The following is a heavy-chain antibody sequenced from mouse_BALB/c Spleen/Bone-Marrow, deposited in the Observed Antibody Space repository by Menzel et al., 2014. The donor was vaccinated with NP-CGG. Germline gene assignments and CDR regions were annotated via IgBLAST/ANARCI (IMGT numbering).Heavy chain of an antibody. J-gene: IGHJ4*01. CDR3: ARGDYYRSPMDY. D-gene: IGHD2-14*01. Sequence: VKLVESGPELVKPGSSVRISCKASGYTFTSYYIHWVKQRPGQGLEWIGWIYPGNVNTNYNEKFEDKATPTADKSSSTAYMHLSSLTSEDSAVYFCARGDYYRSPMDYWGQGTSVTVSS. V-gene: IGHV1S56*01. CDR1: GYTFTSYY. CDR2: IYPGNVNT.